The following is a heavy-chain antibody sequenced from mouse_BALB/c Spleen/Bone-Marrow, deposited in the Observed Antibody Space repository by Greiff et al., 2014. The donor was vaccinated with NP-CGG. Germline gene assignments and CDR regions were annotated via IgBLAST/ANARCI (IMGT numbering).Heavy chain of an antibody. CDR1: GFTFSSYG. CDR2: ISSGGSYT. CDR3: ARTYYRYDDYAMDY. D-gene: IGHD2-14*01. J-gene: IGHJ4*01. V-gene: IGHV5-6*01. Sequence: EVQLQQSGGDLVKPGGSLKLSCAASGFTFSSYGMSWVRQTPDKRLEWVATISSGGSYTYYPDSVKGRFTISRDNAKNTLYLQMSSLKSEDTAMYYCARTYYRYDDYAMDYWGQGTSVTVSS.